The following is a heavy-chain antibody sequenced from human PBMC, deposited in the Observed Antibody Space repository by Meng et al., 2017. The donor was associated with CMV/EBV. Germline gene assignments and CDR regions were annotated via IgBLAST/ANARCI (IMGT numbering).Heavy chain of an antibody. CDR1: GGSISSGDYY. CDR2: IYYSGTT. D-gene: IGHD3-22*01. Sequence: HVQLQESGPGLLKPSQTLSLTCSVSGGSISSGDYYWSWIRQPPGKGLEWIGYIYYSGTTYYNPSLESRVTISVDTSKNQFSLNLSSVTAADTAVYYCARLSGSGTTSTGYHYAFDSWGQGTLVTVSS. V-gene: IGHV4-30-4*08. CDR3: ARLSGSGTTSTGYHYAFDS. J-gene: IGHJ4*02.